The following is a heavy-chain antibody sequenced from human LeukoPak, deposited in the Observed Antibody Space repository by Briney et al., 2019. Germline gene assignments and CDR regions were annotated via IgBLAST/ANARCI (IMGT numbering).Heavy chain of an antibody. CDR2: ISGSGGST. D-gene: IGHD3-22*01. V-gene: IGHV3-23*01. J-gene: IGHJ3*02. Sequence: PGGSLRPSCAVSGFTFSSYGMHWVRQAPGKGLEWVSAISGSGGSTYYADSVKGRFTISRDNSKNTLYLQMNSLRAEDTAIYYCAKTFELLLSPDDAFDIWGQGTMVTVSS. CDR3: AKTFELLLSPDDAFDI. CDR1: GFTFSSYG.